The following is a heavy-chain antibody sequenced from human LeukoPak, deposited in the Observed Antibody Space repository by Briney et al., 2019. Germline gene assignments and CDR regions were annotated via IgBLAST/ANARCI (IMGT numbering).Heavy chain of an antibody. CDR1: GGTFSSYA. CDR3: AGDMADNYYGSGSYYKKFDP. J-gene: IGHJ5*02. CDR2: IIPIFGTA. Sequence: SVKVSCKASGGTFSSYAISWVRQAPGQGLEWMGGIIPIFGTANYAQKFQGRVTITADESTSTAYMELSSLRSEDTAVYYCAGDMADNYYGSGSYYKKFDPWGQGTLVTVSS. V-gene: IGHV1-69*13. D-gene: IGHD3-10*01.